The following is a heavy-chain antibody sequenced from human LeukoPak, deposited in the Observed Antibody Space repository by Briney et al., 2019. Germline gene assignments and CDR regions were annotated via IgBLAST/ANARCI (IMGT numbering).Heavy chain of an antibody. Sequence: GGSLRLSCAASGFTFSSYSMNWVRQAPGKGLEWVSSISSSSSYIYYADSVEGRFTISRDNAKNTLYLQMNSLRAEDTAVYYCTREVSGSLYFDYWGQGALATVSS. J-gene: IGHJ4*02. CDR2: ISSSSSYI. CDR1: GFTFSSYS. D-gene: IGHD1-26*01. V-gene: IGHV3-21*01. CDR3: TREVSGSLYFDY.